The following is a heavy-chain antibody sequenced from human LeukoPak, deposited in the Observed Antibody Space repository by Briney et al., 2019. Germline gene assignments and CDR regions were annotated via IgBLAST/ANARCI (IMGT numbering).Heavy chain of an antibody. Sequence: LGESLKISCKGSGYSFTSYWIGWVRQMPGKGLEWMGIIYPGDSDSRYSPSFRGQVTISADKSISTAYLQWSSLKASDTAMYYCARRSVGYCSSTSCFFDYWGQGTLVTVSS. D-gene: IGHD2-2*01. V-gene: IGHV5-51*01. CDR3: ARRSVGYCSSTSCFFDY. CDR1: GYSFTSYW. CDR2: IYPGDSDS. J-gene: IGHJ4*02.